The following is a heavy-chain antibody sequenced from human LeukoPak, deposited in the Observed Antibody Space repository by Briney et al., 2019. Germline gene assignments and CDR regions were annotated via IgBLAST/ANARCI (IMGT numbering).Heavy chain of an antibody. D-gene: IGHD6-13*01. J-gene: IGHJ4*02. CDR2: ISGSGDYT. Sequence: PGGSLRLSCAASGFTFSSYAMSWVRQAPGKGLEWVSAISGSGDYTYYADSVKGRFTISRDSFKNTLYLQMNSLRAEDTAVYYCAKRFGSSSWYPPYYFDYWGQGTLVTVSS. V-gene: IGHV3-23*01. CDR1: GFTFSSYA. CDR3: AKRFGSSSWYPPYYFDY.